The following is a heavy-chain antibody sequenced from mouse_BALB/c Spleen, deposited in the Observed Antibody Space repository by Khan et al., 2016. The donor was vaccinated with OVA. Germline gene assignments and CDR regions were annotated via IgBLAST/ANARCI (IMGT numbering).Heavy chain of an antibody. V-gene: IGHV3-2*02. J-gene: IGHJ2*01. Sequence: EVKLLESGPGLVKPSQSLSLTCTVTGYSIASDYAWNWIRKFPGNKLEWMGFISYSGNTNYNPSLKSRISITRDTSKNQFFLQLNSVTSEDTATYYCARVDGGDFDYWGQGTTLTGSS. CDR1: GYSIASDYA. D-gene: IGHD2-3*01. CDR3: ARVDGGDFDY. CDR2: ISYSGNT.